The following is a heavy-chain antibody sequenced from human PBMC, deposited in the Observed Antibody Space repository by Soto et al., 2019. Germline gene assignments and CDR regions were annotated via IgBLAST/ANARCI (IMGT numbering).Heavy chain of an antibody. J-gene: IGHJ6*03. CDR2: IYYSGST. D-gene: IGHD1-1*01. CDR3: ARENLEPNAYYYYYTDA. CDR1: GGSISSSSYY. V-gene: IGHV4-39*02. Sequence: SETLSLTCTVSGGSISSSSYYWGGIRRPPGKGLGGIGSIYYSGSTYYNPSLKGRFTISVDTSRNQFSLTPSSVTARDTAAYYCARENLEPNAYYYYYTDAWGKGTPVTVSS.